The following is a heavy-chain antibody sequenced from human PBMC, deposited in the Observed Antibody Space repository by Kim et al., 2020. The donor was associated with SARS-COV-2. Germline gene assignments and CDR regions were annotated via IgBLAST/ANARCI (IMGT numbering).Heavy chain of an antibody. Sequence: SETLSLTCAVYGGSFSGYYWSWIRQPPGKGLEWIGEINHSGSTNYNPSLKSRVTISVDTSKNQFSLKLSSVTAADTAVYYCARDPRYCSGGSCYRWESWFDPWGQGTLVTVSS. CDR3: ARDPRYCSGGSCYRWESWFDP. V-gene: IGHV4-34*01. D-gene: IGHD2-15*01. J-gene: IGHJ5*02. CDR2: INHSGST. CDR1: GGSFSGYY.